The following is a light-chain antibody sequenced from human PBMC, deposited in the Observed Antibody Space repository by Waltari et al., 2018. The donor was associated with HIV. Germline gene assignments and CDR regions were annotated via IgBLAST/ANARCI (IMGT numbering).Light chain of an antibody. V-gene: IGKV2-28*01. CDR1: QSLLHSSGYNF. CDR3: MQGLQIPLT. J-gene: IGKJ4*01. CDR2: LAY. Sequence: IVMTQSPLSLSVTAGEPAYISCTSNQSLLHSSGYNFLDWYMQKPGQSPQVLIYLAYNRASGVPARFSGSGSATDFTLKISRVEAEDVGFYYCMQGLQIPLTFGGGTKVEIK.